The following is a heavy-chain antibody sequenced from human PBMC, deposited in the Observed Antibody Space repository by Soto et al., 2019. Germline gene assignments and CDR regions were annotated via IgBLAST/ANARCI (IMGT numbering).Heavy chain of an antibody. CDR3: ARDGSGYSYGSL. J-gene: IGHJ4*02. Sequence: PSETLSLTCTVSGGSVSSGGYYWSWIRQRPGKGLEWIGYIYYSGSTYYNPSLKSRVTISVDTSKNQFSLKLSSVTAADTAVYYCARDGSGYSYGSLWGQGTLVTVSS. CDR2: IYYSGST. CDR1: GGSVSSGGYY. V-gene: IGHV4-31*03. D-gene: IGHD5-18*01.